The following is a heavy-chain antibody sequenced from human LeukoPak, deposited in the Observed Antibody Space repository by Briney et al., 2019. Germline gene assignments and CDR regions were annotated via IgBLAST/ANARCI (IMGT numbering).Heavy chain of an antibody. D-gene: IGHD6-25*01. CDR1: GGSISSGSYS. CDR3: AKKRNAAPYYFDC. Sequence: SQTLSLTCAVSGGSISSGSYSWSWIRQPPGKGLEWIGYIYPRGSTYYNPSLKSRVILSLDKFANQFSLNLSSVTAADTAVYYCAKKRNAAPYYFDCWGQGTLVTVPS. CDR2: IYPRGST. V-gene: IGHV4-30-2*01. J-gene: IGHJ4*02.